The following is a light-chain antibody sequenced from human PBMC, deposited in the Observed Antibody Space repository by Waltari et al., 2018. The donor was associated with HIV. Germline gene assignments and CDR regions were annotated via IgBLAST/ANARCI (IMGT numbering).Light chain of an antibody. Sequence: QSALTQPPSASGSPGQSVTISCNGTSSDVGGYDYVPWYQQHPGKAPKLMLYDVTKRPSGVPDRFSGSKSGSTASLTLSGLQAEDEADYYCSSYAGSNNLIFGGGTKLTVL. J-gene: IGLJ2*01. CDR2: DVT. V-gene: IGLV2-8*01. CDR3: SSYAGSNNLI. CDR1: SSDVGGYDY.